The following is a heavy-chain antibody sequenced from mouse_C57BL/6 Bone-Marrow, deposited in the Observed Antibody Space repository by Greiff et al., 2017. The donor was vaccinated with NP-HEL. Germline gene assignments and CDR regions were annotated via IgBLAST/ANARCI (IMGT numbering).Heavy chain of an antibody. CDR2: IDPSDSET. J-gene: IGHJ3*01. Sequence: QVQLQQPGAELVRPGSSVKLSCKASGYTFTSYWMHWVKQRPIQGLEWIGNIDPSDSETHYNQKFKDKATLTVDKSSSTAYMQRSSLTSEDSAVYYCARRGLRREAWFAYWGQGTLVTVSA. D-gene: IGHD2-4*01. CDR3: ARRGLRREAWFAY. V-gene: IGHV1-52*01. CDR1: GYTFTSYW.